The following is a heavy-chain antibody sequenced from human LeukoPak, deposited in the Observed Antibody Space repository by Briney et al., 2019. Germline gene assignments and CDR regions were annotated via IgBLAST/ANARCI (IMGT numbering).Heavy chain of an antibody. J-gene: IGHJ4*02. Sequence: GGSLRLSCAASGFTFSSYAMSWVRQAPGKGLEWVSAISGSGGSTYYADSVKGRFTISRDNSKNTLYLQMNSLRAEDTAVYYCAKLYCSGGSCSGGPPLGFDYWGQGTLVTVSS. CDR3: AKLYCSGGSCSGGPPLGFDY. V-gene: IGHV3-23*01. D-gene: IGHD2-15*01. CDR1: GFTFSSYA. CDR2: ISGSGGST.